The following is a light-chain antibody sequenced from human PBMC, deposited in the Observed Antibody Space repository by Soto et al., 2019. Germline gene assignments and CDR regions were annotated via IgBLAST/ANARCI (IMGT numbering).Light chain of an antibody. CDR2: GNS. Sequence: QSVLTQPPSVSGAPGQRVTISCTGSSSNIGAGYDVHWYQQLPGTAPKLLIYGNSNRPSGVPDRFSGSKSGTSASLAITGLQAEDEADYYCQSYDSRLSGDVFAPATQVTVL. CDR1: SSNIGAGYD. V-gene: IGLV1-40*01. J-gene: IGLJ1*01. CDR3: QSYDSRLSGDV.